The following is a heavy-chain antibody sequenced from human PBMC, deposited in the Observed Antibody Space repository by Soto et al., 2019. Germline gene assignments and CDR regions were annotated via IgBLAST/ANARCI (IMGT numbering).Heavy chain of an antibody. Sequence: SETLSLTCTVSGGSISGSYWSWIRQTPGKVLEWVGYIHYSGSTNYNPSLKSRVTMSVDSAKNQFSLQLSSVTAADTAVYFCTKYRRTDAEGYSLDYWGQGALVTVSS. D-gene: IGHD2-15*01. CDR1: GGSISGSY. V-gene: IGHV4-59*01. CDR3: TKYRRTDAEGYSLDY. CDR2: IHYSGST. J-gene: IGHJ4*02.